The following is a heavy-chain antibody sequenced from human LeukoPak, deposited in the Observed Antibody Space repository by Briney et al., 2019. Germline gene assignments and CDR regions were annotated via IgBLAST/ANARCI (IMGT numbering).Heavy chain of an antibody. V-gene: IGHV2-5*02. CDR2: IYWDDDR. J-gene: IGHJ4*02. CDR3: ARATLGAAAGNRGYFDY. CDR1: GFSVSTSGVG. Sequence: SGPTLVNPTQTLTLTCTCSGFSVSTSGVGVGWIRQPPGKALEWLALIYWDDDRRYNPSLKSRFAIIKDTSKNQVVLTMTNMDPVDTATYYCARATLGAAAGNRGYFDYWGQGTLVTVSS. D-gene: IGHD6-13*01.